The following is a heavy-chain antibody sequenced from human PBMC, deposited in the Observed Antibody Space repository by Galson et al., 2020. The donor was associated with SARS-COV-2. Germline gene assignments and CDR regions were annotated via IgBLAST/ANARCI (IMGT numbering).Heavy chain of an antibody. D-gene: IGHD2-21*02. J-gene: IGHJ2*01. V-gene: IGHV4-38-2*01. CDR1: GYSVSTTNY. CDR3: ARQGVNMIVLVTVPGWFFDL. CDR2: IYPNGRT. Sequence: SETLSLTCAVSGYSVSTTNYWGWVRLAPGKGLEWIGSIYPNGRTYYTPSLESRFTISVDTSRNQFSLPLASVTAADTAFYYCARQGVNMIVLVTVPGWFFDLWGRGTLVTVAS.